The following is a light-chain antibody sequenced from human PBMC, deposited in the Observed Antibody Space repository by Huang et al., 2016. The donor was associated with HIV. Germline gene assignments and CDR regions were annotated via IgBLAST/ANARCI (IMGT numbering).Light chain of an antibody. J-gene: IGKJ4*01. CDR2: AAS. CDR1: QDISNW. CDR3: QQANSFPLT. V-gene: IGKV1-12*01. Sequence: IQMTQSPSSVSASVGVRVTVTCRASQDISNWLAWYQQKPGQAPKLLIYAASTLQRGVPSRFRGSGSGTDFTLTISSLQPEDFATYYCQQANSFPLTFGGGTEVEIK.